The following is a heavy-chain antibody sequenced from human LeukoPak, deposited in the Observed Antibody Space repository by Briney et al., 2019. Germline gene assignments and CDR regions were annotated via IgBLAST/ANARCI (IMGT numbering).Heavy chain of an antibody. D-gene: IGHD3-22*01. CDR3: ARDRNYYDSSGYRLAAFDI. Sequence: SETLSFTCTVSGGSISSHYWSWIRQPPGKGLEWIGYIYYSGSTNYNPSLKSRVTISVDTSKNQFSLKLSSVTAADTAVYYCARDRNYYDSSGYRLAAFDIWGQGTMVTVSS. CDR2: IYYSGST. J-gene: IGHJ3*02. V-gene: IGHV4-59*11. CDR1: GGSISSHY.